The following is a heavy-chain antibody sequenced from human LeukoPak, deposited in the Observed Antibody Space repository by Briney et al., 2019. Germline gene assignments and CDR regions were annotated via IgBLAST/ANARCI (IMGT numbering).Heavy chain of an antibody. CDR1: GFTFSDYY. Sequence: GGSLRLSCAASGFTFSDYYMSWIRQAPGKGLEWLAYIDYSGSDMYYADSVKGRFTISRDNAKNSLYLQMNTLRAEDTAVYFCARDPLVRGVTVQDYGLDVWGQGTTVTVSS. CDR3: ARDPLVRGVTVQDYGLDV. V-gene: IGHV3-11*01. D-gene: IGHD3-10*01. J-gene: IGHJ6*02. CDR2: IDYSGSDM.